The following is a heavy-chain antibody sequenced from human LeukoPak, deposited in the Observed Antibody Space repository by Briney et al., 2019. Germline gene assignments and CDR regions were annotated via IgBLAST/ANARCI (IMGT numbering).Heavy chain of an antibody. Sequence: SETLSLTCTVSGGSISYYYWSWIRQSPGKGLEWFGYIYYSGTTNYNPSLKSRVTISVDTSKNQFSLQLRSVTAADSAVYYCAREDPQTRVPEGMDVWGQGTTVTVSS. D-gene: IGHD4/OR15-4a*01. J-gene: IGHJ6*02. CDR2: IYYSGTT. CDR1: GGSISYYY. CDR3: AREDPQTRVPEGMDV. V-gene: IGHV4-59*01.